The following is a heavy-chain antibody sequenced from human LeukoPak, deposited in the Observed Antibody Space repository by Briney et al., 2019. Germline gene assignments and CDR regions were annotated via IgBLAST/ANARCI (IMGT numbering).Heavy chain of an antibody. CDR3: AKASAMIVVVSKYFDY. CDR2: ISGSGGST. V-gene: IGHV3-23*01. Sequence: GGSLRLSCAASGFTFDDYGMSWVCQAPGKGLEWVSAISGSGGSTYYADSVKGRFTISRDNSKNTLYLQMNSLRAEDTAVYYCAKASAMIVVVSKYFDYWGQGTLVTVSS. CDR1: GFTFDDYG. J-gene: IGHJ4*02. D-gene: IGHD3-22*01.